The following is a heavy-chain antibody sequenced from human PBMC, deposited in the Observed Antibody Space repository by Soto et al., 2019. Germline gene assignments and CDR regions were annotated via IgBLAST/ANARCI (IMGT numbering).Heavy chain of an antibody. CDR1: DGSISTRDSISTRSFY. D-gene: IGHD2-8*01. Sequence: QLQLQESGPGLVKASETLSLTCTVSDGSISTRDSISTRSFYWGWMRQPPGKGLQWIASISYSDGSFYNSSLKSQLTISVDTSKNQFSLSPRSVTAADTAVYYCASHRTFWPFDSWGQGTVVTVAS. V-gene: IGHV4-39*01. CDR3: ASHRTFWPFDS. CDR2: ISYSDGS. J-gene: IGHJ4*02.